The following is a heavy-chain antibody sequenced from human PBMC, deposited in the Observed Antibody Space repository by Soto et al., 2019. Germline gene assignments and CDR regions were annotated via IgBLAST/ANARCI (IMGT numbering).Heavy chain of an antibody. D-gene: IGHD3-3*01. CDR1: GGSISSGGYY. J-gene: IGHJ4*02. CDR2: IYYSGST. CDR3: ARATRFLEAAAFDY. Sequence: SETLSLTCTVSGGSISSGGYYWSWIRQHPGKGLEWIGYIYYSGSTYYNPSLKSRVTISVDTSKNQFSLKLSSVTAADTAVYYCARATRFLEAAAFDYWGQGTLVTVSS. V-gene: IGHV4-31*03.